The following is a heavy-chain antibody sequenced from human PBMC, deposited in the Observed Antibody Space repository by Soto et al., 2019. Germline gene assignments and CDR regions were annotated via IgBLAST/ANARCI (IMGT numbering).Heavy chain of an antibody. V-gene: IGHV4-30-4*08. CDR3: SRRAPEGFDP. CDR2: IYVTGAV. Sequence: SETLSLTCSVSGAALNSGNYYWSWIRQVPGKGLEWIGHIYVTGAVDYNPSLRDRITISQDTSERQLSLNLSSVTAADTAVYYCSRRAPEGFDPWGQGTLVTVSS. CDR1: GAALNSGNYY. J-gene: IGHJ5*02.